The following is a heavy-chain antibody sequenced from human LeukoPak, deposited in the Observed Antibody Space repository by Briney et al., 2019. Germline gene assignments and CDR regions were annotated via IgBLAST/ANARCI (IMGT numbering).Heavy chain of an antibody. V-gene: IGHV1-46*01. CDR1: GYTFTSYY. CDR2: INPSGGST. D-gene: IGHD3-3*01. CDR3: ARAHHNSASNYDFWSGYYTGIFERDKAPYELDY. Sequence: GASVKVSCKASGYTFTSYYMHWVRQAPGQGLEWMGIINPSGGSTSYAQKFQGRVTMTRDTSTSTAYMELRSLRSDDTAVYYCARAHHNSASNYDFWSGYYTGIFERDKAPYELDYWGQGTLVTVSS. J-gene: IGHJ4*02.